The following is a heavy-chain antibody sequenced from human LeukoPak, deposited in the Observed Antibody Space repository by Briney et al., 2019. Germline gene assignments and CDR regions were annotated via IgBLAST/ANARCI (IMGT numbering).Heavy chain of an antibody. CDR1: GYSFINYW. Sequence: GESLKISCKGSGYSFINYWIGWVRQMPGKGLEWMGIIYPDDSDTRYSPPPAGHVTISADKTSTTAYLQWSSLKASDTAIYYCARRYYDILTGYYQYFDYWGQGTLVTVSS. V-gene: IGHV5-51*01. J-gene: IGHJ4*02. CDR2: IYPDDSDT. D-gene: IGHD3-9*01. CDR3: ARRYYDILTGYYQYFDY.